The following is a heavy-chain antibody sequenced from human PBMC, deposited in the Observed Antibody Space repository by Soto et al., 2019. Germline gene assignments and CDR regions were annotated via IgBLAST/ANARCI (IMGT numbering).Heavy chain of an antibody. CDR2: ISAYNGNT. CDR1: GYTFTSYG. D-gene: IGHD3-22*01. CDR3: ARDRGYYYDSSGYWPDAFDI. V-gene: IGHV1-18*01. Sequence: ASVKVSCKASGYTFTSYGISWVRQAPGQGLEWMGRISAYNGNTNYAQKLQGRVTMTTDTSTSTVYMELRSLRSDDTAVYYCARDRGYYYDSSGYWPDAFDIWGQGTMVTVSS. J-gene: IGHJ3*02.